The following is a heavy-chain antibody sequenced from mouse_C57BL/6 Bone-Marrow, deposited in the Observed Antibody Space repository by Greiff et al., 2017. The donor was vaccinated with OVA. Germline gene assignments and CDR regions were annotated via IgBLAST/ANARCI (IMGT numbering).Heavy chain of an antibody. Sequence: QVQLKESGPGLVAPSQSLSITCTVSGFSLTSYAISWVRQPPGKGLEWLGVIWTGGGTNYNSALKSRLSISNDNSKSQVFLKMNSLQTDDTARYYCARNCYDGHYYAMDYWGQGTSVTVSS. J-gene: IGHJ4*01. D-gene: IGHD2-12*01. CDR1: GFSLTSYA. CDR2: IWTGGGT. CDR3: ARNCYDGHYYAMDY. V-gene: IGHV2-9-1*01.